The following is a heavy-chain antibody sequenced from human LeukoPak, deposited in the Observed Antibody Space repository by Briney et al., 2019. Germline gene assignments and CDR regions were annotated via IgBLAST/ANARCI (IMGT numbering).Heavy chain of an antibody. J-gene: IGHJ5*02. CDR2: IYYSGST. CDR3: ARADSSGPQWFDP. V-gene: IGHV4-31*03. Sequence: SETLSLTCTVSGVSISSGGYYWSWIRQHPGKGLEWIGYIYYSGSTYYNPSLKSRVTISVDTSKNQFSLKLSSVTAADTAVYYCARADSSGPQWFDPWGQGTLVTVSS. CDR1: GVSISSGGYY. D-gene: IGHD3-22*01.